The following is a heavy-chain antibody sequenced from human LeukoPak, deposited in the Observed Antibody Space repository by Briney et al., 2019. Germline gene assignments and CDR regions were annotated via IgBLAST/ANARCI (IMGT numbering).Heavy chain of an antibody. D-gene: IGHD3-16*01. V-gene: IGHV1-2*02. CDR3: ARGGDFLYYYYYMDV. CDR1: GYTFTGYY. J-gene: IGHJ6*03. Sequence: ASVKVSCKASGYTFTGYYMHWVRQAPGQGLAWMGWINPNSGGTNYAQKFQGRVTMTRDTSISTAYMELSRLRSDDTAVYYCARGGDFLYYYYYMDVWGKGTTVTVSS. CDR2: INPNSGGT.